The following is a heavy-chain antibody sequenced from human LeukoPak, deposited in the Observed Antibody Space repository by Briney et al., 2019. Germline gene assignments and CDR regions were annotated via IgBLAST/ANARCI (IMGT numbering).Heavy chain of an antibody. V-gene: IGHV1-18*01. CDR2: ISAYNGNT. CDR1: GYTFTSYG. Sequence: GASVKVSCKASGYTFTSYGISWVRQAPGQGLEWMGWISAYNGNTNYAQKLQGRVTMTTDTSTSTAYMELRSLRSDDTAVYYCARGYSGSTSLYYHYYYMDVWGKGTTVTISS. CDR3: ARGYSGSTSLYYHYYYMDV. D-gene: IGHD1-26*01. J-gene: IGHJ6*03.